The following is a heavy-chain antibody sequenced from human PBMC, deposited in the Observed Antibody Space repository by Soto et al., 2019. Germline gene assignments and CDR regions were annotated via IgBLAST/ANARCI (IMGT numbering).Heavy chain of an antibody. V-gene: IGHV3-9*01. J-gene: IGHJ4*02. Sequence: EVPLVESGGGLVQPGRSLRLSCVASGFNFEDYAMHWVRQAPGKGLEWVSGISWNSGNIDYADSVKGRFTISRDNAKHSLYLQMNSLRAEDTAFYYCAKENSWGQGTLVTVSS. CDR1: GFNFEDYA. CDR3: AKENS. CDR2: ISWNSGNI.